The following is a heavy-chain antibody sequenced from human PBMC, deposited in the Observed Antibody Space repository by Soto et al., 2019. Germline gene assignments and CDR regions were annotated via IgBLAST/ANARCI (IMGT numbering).Heavy chain of an antibody. CDR3: ARGSGNYYYYMDV. Sequence: GPSVKVSCKASGYTFAGYYMHWVRQAPGQGLEWMGWINPNSGGTNYAQKFQGWVTMTRDTSISTAYMELSRLRSDDTAVYYCARGSGNYYYYMDVWGKGTTVTVSS. CDR2: INPNSGGT. V-gene: IGHV1-2*04. D-gene: IGHD1-1*01. CDR1: GYTFAGYY. J-gene: IGHJ6*03.